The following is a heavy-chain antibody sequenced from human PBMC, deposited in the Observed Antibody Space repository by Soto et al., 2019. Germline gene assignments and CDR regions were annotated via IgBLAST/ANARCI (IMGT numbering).Heavy chain of an antibody. CDR1: GFTFSSYA. D-gene: IGHD3-22*01. V-gene: IGHV3-23*01. Sequence: VSLGLSCAASGFTFSSYAMSWVRQAAGKGLEWVSAISGSGGSTYYADSVKGRFTISRDNSKNTLYLQMNSLRAEDTAVYYCAKGGMYYYDSSGSYLYNWFDPWGQGTLVTVSS. CDR3: AKGGMYYYDSSGSYLYNWFDP. CDR2: ISGSGGST. J-gene: IGHJ5*02.